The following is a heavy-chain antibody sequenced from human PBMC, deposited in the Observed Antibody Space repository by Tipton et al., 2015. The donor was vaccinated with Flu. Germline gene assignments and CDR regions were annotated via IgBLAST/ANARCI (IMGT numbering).Heavy chain of an antibody. V-gene: IGHV4-39*06. CDR3: ARDRGSSGWSDY. J-gene: IGHJ4*02. CDR2: IYYSGNT. D-gene: IGHD6-19*01. Sequence: LRLSCTVSGGSISSSSYYWGWIRQPPGKGLEWIGSIYYSGNTYYNPSLKSRVTISVDTSKNQFALKLSSVTAADTAVYYCARDRGSSGWSDYWGQGTLVTVSS. CDR1: GGSISSSSYY.